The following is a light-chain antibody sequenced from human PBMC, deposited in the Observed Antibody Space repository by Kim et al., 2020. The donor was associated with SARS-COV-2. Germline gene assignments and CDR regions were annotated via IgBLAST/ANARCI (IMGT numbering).Light chain of an antibody. V-gene: IGLV3-1*01. CDR3: QAWDSSSVV. Sequence: VSPGQKDRRTCSGDTLGDKFDGGDQRRPCQSPVLVIYQDTKRPSGIPERFSGSNSGNTATLAISGNQAMDEADYYCQAWDSSSVVFGGGTQLTVL. J-gene: IGLJ2*01. CDR2: QDT. CDR1: TLGDKF.